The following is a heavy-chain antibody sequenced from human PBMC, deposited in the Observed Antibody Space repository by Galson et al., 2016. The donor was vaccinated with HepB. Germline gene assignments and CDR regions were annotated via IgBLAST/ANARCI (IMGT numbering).Heavy chain of an antibody. CDR1: GFTFSDHY. Sequence: SLRLSCAASGFTFSDHYMDWVRQAPGKGLEWVGRTRKKTNGYTTEYAASVDGSFTISRDDSKNSLDLQMNSLKTEDTAMYFCGRVDAGASYRIDFWGQGTLVTVSS. CDR3: GRVDAGASYRIDF. D-gene: IGHD1-26*01. V-gene: IGHV3-72*01. J-gene: IGHJ4*02. CDR2: TRKKTNGYTT.